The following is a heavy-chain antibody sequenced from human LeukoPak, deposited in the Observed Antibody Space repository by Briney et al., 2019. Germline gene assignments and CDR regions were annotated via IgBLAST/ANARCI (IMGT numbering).Heavy chain of an antibody. J-gene: IGHJ3*02. V-gene: IGHV4-30-4*01. CDR1: GGSISSGDYY. D-gene: IGHD3-9*01. CDR3: ASTYYDILTGPRAFDI. CDR2: IYYSGST. Sequence: SQTLSLTCTVSGGSISSGDYYWSWIRQPPGKGLEWIGYIYYSGSTYYNPSLKSRVTISVGTSKNQFSLKLSSVTATDTAVYYCASTYYDILTGPRAFDIWGQGAMVTASS.